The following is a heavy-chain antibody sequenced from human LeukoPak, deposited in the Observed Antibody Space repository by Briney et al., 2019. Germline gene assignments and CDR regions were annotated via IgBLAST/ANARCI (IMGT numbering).Heavy chain of an antibody. V-gene: IGHV4-34*01. Sequence: PSETLSLTCAVYGGSFSGYYWSWIRQPPGKGLEWIGEINHSGSTNYNPSLKSRVTISVDTSKNQFSLKLSSVTAADTAVYYCARVPGGYNSFDYWGQGTLVTVSS. D-gene: IGHD5-12*01. J-gene: IGHJ4*02. CDR2: INHSGST. CDR1: GGSFSGYY. CDR3: ARVPGGYNSFDY.